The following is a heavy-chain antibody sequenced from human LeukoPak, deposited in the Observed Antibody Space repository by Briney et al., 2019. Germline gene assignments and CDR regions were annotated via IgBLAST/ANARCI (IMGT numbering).Heavy chain of an antibody. J-gene: IGHJ4*02. CDR1: GASISRYY. D-gene: IGHD2-2*01. CDR2: IYNSETT. V-gene: IGHV4-59*01. CDR3: AGGGYCSSSSCFAPLFDW. Sequence: SETLSLTCTVSGASISRYYWSWIRQSPGKGLEWIGYIYNSETTNYNPSLKSRVAMSLYTSRSQFSLRLRSVTAADTALYFCAGGGYCSSSSCFAPLFDWWGRGTLFTVSS.